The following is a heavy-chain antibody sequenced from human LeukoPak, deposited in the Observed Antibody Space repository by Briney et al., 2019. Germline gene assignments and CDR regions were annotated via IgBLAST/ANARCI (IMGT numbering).Heavy chain of an antibody. D-gene: IGHD3-22*01. Sequence: GGSLRLSCAASGFTFSSYWMHWVRQAPGKGLVWVSRINSDGSSTSYADSVKGRFTISRDNAKNTLYLQMNSLRAEDTAVYYCARTYYYDSSGYYPIDYWGQGTLVTVSS. CDR3: ARTYYYDSSGYYPIDY. V-gene: IGHV3-74*01. CDR2: INSDGSST. J-gene: IGHJ4*02. CDR1: GFTFSSYW.